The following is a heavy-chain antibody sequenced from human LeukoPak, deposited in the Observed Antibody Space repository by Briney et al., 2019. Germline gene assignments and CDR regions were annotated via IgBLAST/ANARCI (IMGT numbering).Heavy chain of an antibody. D-gene: IGHD3-22*01. J-gene: IGHJ3*02. V-gene: IGHV3-30*03. CDR3: ARIPRYYYDSSGYSPPDI. CDR2: ISYDGSNK. CDR1: GFTFSNAW. Sequence: GGSLRLSCAASGFTFSNAWMSWVRQAPGKGLEWVAVISYDGSNKYYADSVKGRFTISRDNAKNSLYLQMNSLRAEDTAVYYCARIPRYYYDSSGYSPPDIWGQGTMVTVSS.